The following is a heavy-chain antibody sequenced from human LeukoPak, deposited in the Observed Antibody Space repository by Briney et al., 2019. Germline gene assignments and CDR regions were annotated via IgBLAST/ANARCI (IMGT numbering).Heavy chain of an antibody. D-gene: IGHD5-24*01. CDR2: IKQDGSEK. CDR1: GFTFSSYW. J-gene: IGHJ4*02. CDR3: ARVLGGWLAPSPFDY. Sequence: PGGSLRLSCAASGFTFSSYWMSWVRQAPGKGLEWVANIKQDGSEKYYVDSVKGRFTISRDNAKNSLYLQMNSLRAEDTAVHYCARVLGGWLAPSPFDYWGQGTLVTVSS. V-gene: IGHV3-7*01.